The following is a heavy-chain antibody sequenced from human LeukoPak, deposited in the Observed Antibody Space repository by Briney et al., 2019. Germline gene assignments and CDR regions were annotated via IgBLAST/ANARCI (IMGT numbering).Heavy chain of an antibody. Sequence: GGSLRLSCAASGFTFSSYGMHWVRQAPGKGLEWVAFIRYDGSNKYYADSVKGRFTISRDNSKNTLYLQMNSLRAEDTAVYYCARGGEVVPAAPKGYWGQGTLVTVSS. V-gene: IGHV3-30*02. CDR1: GFTFSSYG. D-gene: IGHD2-2*01. CDR2: IRYDGSNK. J-gene: IGHJ4*02. CDR3: ARGGEVVPAAPKGY.